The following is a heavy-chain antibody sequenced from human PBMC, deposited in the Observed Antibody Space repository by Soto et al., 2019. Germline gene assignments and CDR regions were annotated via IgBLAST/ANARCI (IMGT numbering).Heavy chain of an antibody. D-gene: IGHD3-3*01. CDR1: GFTFKNYG. V-gene: IGHV3-33*06. CDR3: AKALARYLEWSYGMDV. CDR2: IFYDGSNA. Sequence: QVQLVESGGGVVQPGRSLRLSCTTSGFTFKNYGRHWVRQAPGKGLEWVAVIFYDGSNAYYADSVKGRFTASRDNFKNTFYLQMNSLRAEDTAVYYCAKALARYLEWSYGMDVWGQGTTVTVSS. J-gene: IGHJ6*02.